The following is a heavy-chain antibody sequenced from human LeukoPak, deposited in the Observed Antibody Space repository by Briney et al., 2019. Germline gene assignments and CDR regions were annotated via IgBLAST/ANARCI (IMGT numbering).Heavy chain of an antibody. CDR2: IYYSGST. CDR1: GGSISSYY. D-gene: IGHD3-9*01. CDR3: ARERYDILTGYLSAPDWFDP. Sequence: SETLSLTCTVSGGSISSYYWSWIRRPPGKGLEWIGYIYYSGSTNYNPSLKSRVTISVDTSKNQFSLKLSSVTAADTAVYYCARERYDILTGYLSAPDWFDPWGQGTLVTVSS. V-gene: IGHV4-59*01. J-gene: IGHJ5*02.